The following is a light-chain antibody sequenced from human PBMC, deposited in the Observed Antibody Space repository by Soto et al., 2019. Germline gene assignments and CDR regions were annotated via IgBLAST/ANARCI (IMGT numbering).Light chain of an antibody. CDR3: QQRSNWPSIT. CDR2: RAS. V-gene: IGKV3-11*01. J-gene: IGKJ5*01. Sequence: EIVMTQSPATLSVSPGERATLSCRASQTVYSNVAWYQQRPGQAPRLLIYRASNRATGIPARFSGSGSGTDFTLTINSLEPEDFAVYYCQQRSNWPSITFGQGTRLEIK. CDR1: QTVYSN.